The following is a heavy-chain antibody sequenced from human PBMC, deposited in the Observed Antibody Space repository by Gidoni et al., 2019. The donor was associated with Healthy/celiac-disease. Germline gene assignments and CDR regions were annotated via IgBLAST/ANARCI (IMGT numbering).Heavy chain of an antibody. CDR3: ARGALAAGAPHFDY. Sequence: QVQLQQWGAGLLKPSETLSLTCAVYGGSFSGYYWSWIRQPPGKGLEWIGEINHSGSTNYNPSLKSRVTISVDTSKNQFSLKLSSVTAADTAVYYWARGALAAGAPHFDYWGQGTLVTVSS. CDR1: GGSFSGYY. D-gene: IGHD2-15*01. J-gene: IGHJ4*02. V-gene: IGHV4-34*01. CDR2: INHSGST.